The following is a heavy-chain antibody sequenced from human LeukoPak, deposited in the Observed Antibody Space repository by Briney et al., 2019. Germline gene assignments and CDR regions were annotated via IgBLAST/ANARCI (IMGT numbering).Heavy chain of an antibody. CDR2: ISYDGSNK. D-gene: IGHD6-13*01. CDR3: ARSCIAAAGGIGDY. V-gene: IGHV3-30*04. J-gene: IGHJ4*02. Sequence: GGSLRLSCAASGFTFSSYAMHWVRQAPGKGLEWVAVISYDGSNKYYADSVKGRFTISRDNSKNTLYLQMNSLRAEDTAVYYCARSCIAAAGGIGDYWGQGTLVTVSS. CDR1: GFTFSSYA.